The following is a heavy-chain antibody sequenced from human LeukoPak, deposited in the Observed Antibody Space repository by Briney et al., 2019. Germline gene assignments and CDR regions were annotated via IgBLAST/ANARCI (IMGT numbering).Heavy chain of an antibody. CDR2: INQDGSEK. J-gene: IGHJ4*02. D-gene: IGHD6-19*01. V-gene: IGHV3-7*01. CDR3: TRVGGGDGSGWSTTDY. CDR1: RFTFSSYW. Sequence: PGGSLRLSCAASRFTFSSYWMSWVRQAPGKGLEWVANINQDGSEKYDVDSAKGRFTISRDNAKNSLYLQMNSLRVEDTAMYYCTRVGGGDGSGWSTTDYWGQGTLVTISS.